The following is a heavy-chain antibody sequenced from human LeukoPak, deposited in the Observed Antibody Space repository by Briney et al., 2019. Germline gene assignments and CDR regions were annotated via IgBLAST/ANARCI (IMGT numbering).Heavy chain of an antibody. CDR2: ISWNSGSI. D-gene: IGHD2-21*02. CDR1: GFTFDDCA. Sequence: PGRSLRLSCAASGFTFDDCAMHWVRQAPGKGLEWVSGISWNSGSIGYADSVKGRFTISRDNAKNSLYLQMNSLRAEDTALYYCAKDLVAYCGGDCYSIDYWGQGTLVTVSS. CDR3: AKDLVAYCGGDCYSIDY. J-gene: IGHJ4*02. V-gene: IGHV3-9*01.